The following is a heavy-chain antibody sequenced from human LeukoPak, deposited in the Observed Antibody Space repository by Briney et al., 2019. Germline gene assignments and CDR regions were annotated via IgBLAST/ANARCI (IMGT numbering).Heavy chain of an antibody. CDR3: ARQGYGGGRTYYYYYMDV. CDR2: IYPGDSDT. V-gene: IGHV5-51*01. J-gene: IGHJ6*03. Sequence: GESLKISCKGSGYSFTSYWIGWVRQMPGKGLEWMGIIYPGDSDTRYSPSFQGQVTISADKSISTAYLQWSSLKASDTAMYYCARQGYGGGRTYYYYYMDVWGQGTMVTVSS. CDR1: GYSFTSYW. D-gene: IGHD4-23*01.